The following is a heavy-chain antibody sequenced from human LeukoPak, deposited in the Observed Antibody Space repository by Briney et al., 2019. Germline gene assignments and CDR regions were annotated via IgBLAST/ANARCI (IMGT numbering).Heavy chain of an antibody. J-gene: IGHJ5*02. V-gene: IGHV3-30*04. D-gene: IGHD1-26*01. CDR1: GFAFRTYS. CDR2: ITYDGKVQ. CDR3: AREERMGAAYYRDA. Sequence: GGSLRLSCAASGFAFRTYSMHWVRQAPGKGLEWLAVITYDGKVQHYADSVKGQFTVSRDNSKKTLYLQMISLRPEDTAFYYCAREERMGAAYYRDAWGRGTLVTVSS.